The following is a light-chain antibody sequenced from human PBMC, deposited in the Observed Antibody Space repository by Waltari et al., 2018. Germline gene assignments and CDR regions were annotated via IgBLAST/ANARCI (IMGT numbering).Light chain of an antibody. CDR3: GGWDDSLNGWV. CDR1: SPNIGNNH. Sequence: QSVMTQPPSASGTPGQRVTISCSGSSPNIGNNHVYWYQQLPGAAPKLLIYRNNPRPSGVPDRFSVSKSGTSASLAISGLRSEDEADYYCGGWDDSLNGWVFGGGTKLTVL. J-gene: IGLJ3*02. V-gene: IGLV1-47*01. CDR2: RNN.